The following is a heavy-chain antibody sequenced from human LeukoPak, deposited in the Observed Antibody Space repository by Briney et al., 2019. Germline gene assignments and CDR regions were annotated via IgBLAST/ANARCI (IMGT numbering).Heavy chain of an antibody. Sequence: GGSLRLSCAASGFIFDNFGMHWVRQVPGKGLEWLALISHDGSNEYYGDFVKGRFTTSRDNSKNTVYLQMNALRPEDTAMYYCAKVGKEQLLEAFDIWGQGTMVTVSP. J-gene: IGHJ3*02. CDR1: GFIFDNFG. CDR2: ISHDGSNE. D-gene: IGHD2-2*01. CDR3: AKVGKEQLLEAFDI. V-gene: IGHV3-30*18.